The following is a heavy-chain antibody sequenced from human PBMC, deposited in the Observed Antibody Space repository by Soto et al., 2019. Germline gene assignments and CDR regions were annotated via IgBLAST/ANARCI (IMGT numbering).Heavy chain of an antibody. Sequence: QVQLVESGGGVVQPGRSLRLSCAASGFTFSSYAMHWVRQAPGKGLEWVAVISYDGSNKYYADSVKGRFTISRDNSKNTLDLQFNSLGAEDMAVYYGARGIGGWYYFNYWGQGTLVTVSS. CDR3: ARGIGGWYYFNY. CDR2: ISYDGSNK. V-gene: IGHV3-30-3*01. D-gene: IGHD6-19*01. J-gene: IGHJ4*02. CDR1: GFTFSSYA.